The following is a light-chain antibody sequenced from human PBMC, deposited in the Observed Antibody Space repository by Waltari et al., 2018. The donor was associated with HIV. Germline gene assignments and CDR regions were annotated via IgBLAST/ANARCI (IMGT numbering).Light chain of an antibody. CDR2: DVT. Sequence: QSALTQPRSVSGSLGQSVTIYCTATRSDVGGYKYVSWYQQHPGKAPKLMVYDVTKRPSGIPDRFSGSRSGNTASLTISGLQAEDEADYYCCSYAGSYTFDVVFGGGTNLTVL. CDR3: CSYAGSYTFDVV. V-gene: IGLV2-11*01. J-gene: IGLJ2*01. CDR1: RSDVGGYKY.